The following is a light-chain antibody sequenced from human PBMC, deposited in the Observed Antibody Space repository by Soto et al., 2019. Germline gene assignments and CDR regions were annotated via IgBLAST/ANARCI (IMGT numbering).Light chain of an antibody. CDR3: QHYNSYSEA. CDR2: KAS. J-gene: IGKJ1*01. Sequence: DIQMTQSPSTLSVSVGDRVTITCRASQTISSWLAWYQQKPGKAPKLLIYKASTLKSGVPSRFSGSGSGTEFTLTISSLQPDDFATYYCQHYNSYSEAFGHGTKVELK. CDR1: QTISSW. V-gene: IGKV1-5*03.